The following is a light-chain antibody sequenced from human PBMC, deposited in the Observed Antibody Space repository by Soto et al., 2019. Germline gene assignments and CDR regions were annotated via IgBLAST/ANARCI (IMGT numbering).Light chain of an antibody. J-gene: IGKJ2*01. CDR2: GAS. CDR1: QSVSSSS. Sequence: EIVLTQSPGTLSLSPGERATLSCRASQSVSSSSLAWYQQKPGQAPRLLIFGASSRATDIPDRFSGSGSGTDFTLTISRLEPDDFAVYYCKQSGNSPPKYTCGQGTKLEI. CDR3: KQSGNSPPKYT. V-gene: IGKV3-20*01.